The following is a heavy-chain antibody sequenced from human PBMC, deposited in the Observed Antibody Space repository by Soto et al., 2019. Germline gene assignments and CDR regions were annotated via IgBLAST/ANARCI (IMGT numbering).Heavy chain of an antibody. D-gene: IGHD5-12*01. CDR2: IDWDDDK. J-gene: IGHJ3*02. V-gene: IGHV2-70*11. CDR1: GFSLSTSGMC. Sequence: SGPTLVNPTQTLTLTCTFSGFSLSTSGMCVSWIRQPPGKALEWLARIDWDDDKYYSTSLKTRLTISKDTSKNQVVLTMTNMGPVDTATYYCARIRCRDGYNYLAFDIWGQGTMVTVSS. CDR3: ARIRCRDGYNYLAFDI.